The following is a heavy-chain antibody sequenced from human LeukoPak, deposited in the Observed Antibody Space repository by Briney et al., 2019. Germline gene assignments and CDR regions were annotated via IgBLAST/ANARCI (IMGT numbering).Heavy chain of an antibody. CDR3: AVGTGYSDFDY. CDR1: GFTFSNAW. D-gene: IGHD3-9*01. CDR2: IKSKTDGGTI. V-gene: IGHV3-15*01. J-gene: IGHJ4*02. Sequence: GGSLRLSCAASGFTFSNAWMSWVRQAPGKGLEWVGRIKSKTDGGTIDYAAPVKGRFTISRDDSKNTLYLQMNSLEIEDTAVYYCAVGTGYSDFDYWGQGTLVTVSS.